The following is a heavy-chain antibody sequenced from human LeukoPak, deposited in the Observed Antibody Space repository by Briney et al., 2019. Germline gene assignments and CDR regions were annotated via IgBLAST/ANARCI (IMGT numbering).Heavy chain of an antibody. CDR1: GYSFNSYW. Sequence: GESLKISCQGYGYSFNSYWIGWVRQMPGKGLEWMGIIFPGDSDTKYSPSFQGQVTISVDKSLSPDYLQWTSLRASDTAIYYCARHGLGGCRGGRCFTSFHYYGMDVWGQGTTVTVSS. CDR3: ARHGLGGCRGGRCFTSFHYYGMDV. V-gene: IGHV5-51*01. D-gene: IGHD2-15*01. CDR2: IFPGDSDT. J-gene: IGHJ6*02.